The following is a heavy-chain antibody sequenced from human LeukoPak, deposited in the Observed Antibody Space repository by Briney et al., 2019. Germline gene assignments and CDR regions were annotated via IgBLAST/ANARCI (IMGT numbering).Heavy chain of an antibody. CDR3: ARLGDSSDY. V-gene: IGHV3-74*01. CDR1: VFTFMRYW. CDR2: INSDGGST. D-gene: IGHD2-21*02. J-gene: IGHJ4*02. Sequence: PGGALRLSCAASVFTFMRYWMHWVCQAPGRGLVWVSRINSDGGSTRYVDSVKRRFTMSRDNAKKKLHLQMNGLRAEDTAVYYCARLGDSSDYWGQGTLVTVSS.